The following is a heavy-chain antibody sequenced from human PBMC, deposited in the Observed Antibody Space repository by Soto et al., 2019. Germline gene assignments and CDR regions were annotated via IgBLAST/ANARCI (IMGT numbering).Heavy chain of an antibody. CDR1: GFTFSNSP. CDR3: ARDASAKSYFDWYFDL. Sequence: QVQLVESGGGVVQSGGSLRLSCAASGFTFSNSPMHWLRQAPGKGLEWVAIIANDASSEHYADSVKGRFTISRDNAENTLYLQMNRQRTEDTALYYCARDASAKSYFDWYFDLWGRGTLVTVCS. D-gene: IGHD3-9*01. CDR2: IANDASSE. V-gene: IGHV3-30-3*01. J-gene: IGHJ2*01.